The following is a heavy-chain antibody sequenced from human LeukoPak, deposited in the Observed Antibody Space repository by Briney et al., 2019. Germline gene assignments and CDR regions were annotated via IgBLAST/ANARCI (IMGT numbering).Heavy chain of an antibody. J-gene: IGHJ4*02. CDR1: GYTFTGYY. Sequence: ASVKVSCKASGYTFTGYYMHWVRQAPGQGLEWMGGIISMFGPSNYAQKFQGRVTITADESTSKVYMELTSLRSEDTAVYYCATSPYASMQQHFDYWGQGTLVTVSS. CDR3: ATSPYASMQQHFDY. D-gene: IGHD2/OR15-2a*01. V-gene: IGHV1-69*13. CDR2: IISMFGPS.